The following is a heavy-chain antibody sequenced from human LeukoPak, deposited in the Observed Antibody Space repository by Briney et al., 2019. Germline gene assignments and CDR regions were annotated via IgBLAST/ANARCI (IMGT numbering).Heavy chain of an antibody. D-gene: IGHD6-19*01. CDR2: VQPDGSAK. Sequence: GGSLRLSCAASGFTFRSNWMNWVRQAPGKGLEWVAHVQPDGSAKIYADSVKGRFTISRDNAKDSVYLQMNSLRVEDTAVYYCARDFFGWSSLGHWGQGTLVTVSS. CDR3: ARDFFGWSSLGH. V-gene: IGHV3-7*01. J-gene: IGHJ1*01. CDR1: GFTFRSNW.